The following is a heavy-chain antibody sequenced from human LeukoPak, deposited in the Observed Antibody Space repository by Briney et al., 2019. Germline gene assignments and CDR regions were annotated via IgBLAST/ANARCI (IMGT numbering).Heavy chain of an antibody. Sequence: SETLSLTCAVYGGSFSDYYWSWIRQPPGKGLEWIGEINHSGSTNYNPSLKSRVTISVDTSKNQFSLKLSSVTAADTAVYYRARPSHYYYYGMDVWGQGTTVTVSS. J-gene: IGHJ6*02. CDR3: ARPSHYYYYGMDV. CDR1: GGSFSDYY. D-gene: IGHD6-6*01. CDR2: INHSGST. V-gene: IGHV4-34*01.